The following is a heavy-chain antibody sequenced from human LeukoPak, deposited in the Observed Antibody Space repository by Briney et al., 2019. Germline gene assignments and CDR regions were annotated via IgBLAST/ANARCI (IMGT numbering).Heavy chain of an antibody. V-gene: IGHV1-2*06. J-gene: IGHJ4*02. CDR1: GYTFTGYY. CDR2: INPNSGGT. CDR3: ATSMVHGGNYH. D-gene: IGHD4/OR15-4a*01. Sequence: ASVKVSCKASGYTFTGYYMHCVRQAPGQGLEWMGRINPNSGGTNYAQKFQGRVTMTRDTSISTAYMELSRLRSDDTAVYYCATSMVHGGNYHWGQGTLVTVSS.